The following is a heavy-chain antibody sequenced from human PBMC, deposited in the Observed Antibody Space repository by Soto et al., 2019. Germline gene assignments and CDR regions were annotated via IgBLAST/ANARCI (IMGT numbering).Heavy chain of an antibody. CDR3: AAAPYCSGGYCPAHYYDAMDV. CDR1: GFSLSPTGEG. V-gene: IGHV2-5*01. J-gene: IGHJ6*02. CDR2: IYWNDDK. D-gene: IGHD2-15*01. Sequence: QITLKESGPTLVKPTQTLTLTCTFSGFSLSPTGEGVGWIRQSPGKALEWLALIYWNDDKRYSPSLKSRLTNPKDTSKNHVVLTMTNMDPVDTATYYWAAAPYCSGGYCPAHYYDAMDVWGQGTTVTVSS.